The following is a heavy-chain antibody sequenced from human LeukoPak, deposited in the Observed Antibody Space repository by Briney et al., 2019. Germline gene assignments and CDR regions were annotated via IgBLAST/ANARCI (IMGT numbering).Heavy chain of an antibody. V-gene: IGHV3-21*01. CDR2: ISSSSSYR. Sequence: GGTLRLFCAASGFTFSSYSTNWVPHAPGKGLEWVSSISSSSSYRYYADSVKGRFTIPRDNAKNSLYLQMSSLRAEATAVYYCARDGPMYYWGQGTLVTVSS. CDR1: GFTFSSYS. D-gene: IGHD3-10*02. J-gene: IGHJ4*02. CDR3: ARDGPMYY.